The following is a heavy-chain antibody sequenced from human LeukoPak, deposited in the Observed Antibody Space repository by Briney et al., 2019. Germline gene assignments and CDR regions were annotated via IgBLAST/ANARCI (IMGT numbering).Heavy chain of an antibody. CDR1: GYSISSGYY. V-gene: IGHV4-38-2*02. CDR3: ARDMVIAVAAPSPFDP. D-gene: IGHD6-19*01. CDR2: IYHSGST. J-gene: IGHJ5*02. Sequence: SETLSLTCTVSGYSISSGYYWGWIRQPPGKGLEWIGSIYHSGSTYYNPSLKSRVTISVDTSKNQFSLKLSSVTAADTAVYYCARDMVIAVAAPSPFDPWRQGTLVTVSS.